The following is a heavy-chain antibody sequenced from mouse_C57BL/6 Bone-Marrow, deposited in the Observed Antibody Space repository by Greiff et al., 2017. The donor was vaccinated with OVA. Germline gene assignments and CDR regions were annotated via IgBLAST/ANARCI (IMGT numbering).Heavy chain of an antibody. CDR1: GYTFTDYY. CDR3: ARWRFYAMDY. J-gene: IGHJ4*01. CDR2: INPYNGGT. Sequence: EVQLQQSGPVLVKPGASVKMSCKASGYTFTDYYMNWVKQSHGKSLEWIGVINPYNGGTSYNQKFKGKATLTVDKSSSTDYMKLNSLTSEDSAGYYSARWRFYAMDYWGQGTSVTVSS. V-gene: IGHV1-19*01.